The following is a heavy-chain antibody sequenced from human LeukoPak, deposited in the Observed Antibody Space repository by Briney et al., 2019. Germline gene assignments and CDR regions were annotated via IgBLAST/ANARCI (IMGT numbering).Heavy chain of an antibody. D-gene: IGHD3-3*01. V-gene: IGHV3-15*01. CDR1: GFTFSNAW. CDR2: INSKTDGGTT. Sequence: PGGSLRLSCAASGFTFSNAWMSWVRQAPGKGLEWVGRINSKTDGGTTDYAAPVKGRFTISRDDSKNTLYLQMNSLKTEDTAVYYCTTTSNWGQGTLVTVSS. J-gene: IGHJ4*02. CDR3: TTTSN.